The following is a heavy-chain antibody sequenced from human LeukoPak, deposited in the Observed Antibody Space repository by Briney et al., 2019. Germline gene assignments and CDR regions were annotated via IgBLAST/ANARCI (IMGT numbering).Heavy chain of an antibody. CDR1: GFTFSSYE. CDR3: ARDLHRWELPDY. Sequence: GGSLRLSCAASGFTFSSYEMNWVRQAPGKGLEWVSYISSSGSTIYYADSVKGRFTISRDNAKNSLYLQMNSLRAEDTAVYYCARDLHRWELPDYWGQGALVTVSS. V-gene: IGHV3-48*03. CDR2: ISSSGSTI. J-gene: IGHJ4*02. D-gene: IGHD1-26*01.